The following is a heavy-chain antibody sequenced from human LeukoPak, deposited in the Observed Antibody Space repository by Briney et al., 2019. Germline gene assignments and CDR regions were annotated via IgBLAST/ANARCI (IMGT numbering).Heavy chain of an antibody. CDR3: VKDHGWLLYS. CDR2: ISLDGATT. Sequence: GGSLRLSCAASGFPFSSYEMNWVRQAPGKGLEWVSGISLDGATTYYAGSVESRFTISRDNSKNTLYLQMNSLRADDTAVYYCVKDHGWLLYSWGQGTLVTVSS. D-gene: IGHD3-9*01. J-gene: IGHJ4*02. V-gene: IGHV3-23*01. CDR1: GFPFSSYE.